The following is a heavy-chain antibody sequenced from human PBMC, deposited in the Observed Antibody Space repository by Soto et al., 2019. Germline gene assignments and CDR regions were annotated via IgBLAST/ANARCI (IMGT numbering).Heavy chain of an antibody. D-gene: IGHD3-16*02. V-gene: IGHV3-49*04. CDR1: GFTFGDYA. Sequence: GGSLRLSCTASGFTFGDYAMSWVRQAPGKGLEWVGFIRSKAYGGTTEYAASVKGRFTISRDDSKSIAYLQMNSLKTEDTSVYYCTRDRDDYVWGSYRYPFDYWGQGTLVTVSS. CDR2: IRSKAYGGTT. J-gene: IGHJ4*02. CDR3: TRDRDDYVWGSYRYPFDY.